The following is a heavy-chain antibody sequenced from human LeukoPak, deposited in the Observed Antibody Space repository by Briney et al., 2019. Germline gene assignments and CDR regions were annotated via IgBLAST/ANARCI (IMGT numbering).Heavy chain of an antibody. CDR3: ARVGKLSVPWFDP. J-gene: IGHJ5*02. V-gene: IGHV3-21*01. CDR1: GFTFSTYA. D-gene: IGHD7-27*01. CDR2: ISSSSSYI. Sequence: PGGSLRLSCAASGFTFSTYAMNWVRQAPGKGLEWVSSISSSSSYIYYADSVKGRFTISRDNAKNSLYLQMNSLRAEDTAVYYCARVGKLSVPWFDPWGQGTLVTVSS.